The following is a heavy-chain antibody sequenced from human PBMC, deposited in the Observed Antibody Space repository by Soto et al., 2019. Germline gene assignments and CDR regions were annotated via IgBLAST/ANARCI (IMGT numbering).Heavy chain of an antibody. CDR1: GFTFSNYA. D-gene: IGHD4-17*01. J-gene: IGHJ4*02. CDR3: AKETSTYGDLIFDF. CDR2: LSGSGSST. V-gene: IGHV3-23*01. Sequence: GGSLRLSCAASGFTFSNYAMSWVRQTPGKGLQWVSALSGSGSSTYYADSVKGRFTISRDNSKNTLYLQMNSLRPEDTAVYYCAKETSTYGDLIFDFWGQGTLVTVSS.